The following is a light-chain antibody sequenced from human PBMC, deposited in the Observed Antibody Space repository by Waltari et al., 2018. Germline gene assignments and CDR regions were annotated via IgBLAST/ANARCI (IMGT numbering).Light chain of an antibody. J-gene: IGKJ4*01. CDR1: QTIPNY. V-gene: IGKV1-39*01. CDR3: QQTYSVPLT. Sequence: DIQVTQSPSSLSASVGDRVISPCRTSQTIPNYLNWYQRKPGKAPQLLIYAASNLQSGVPSRFSGSGSGTDFTLTISSLQPDDFATYFCQQTYSVPLTFGGGTRVEIK. CDR2: AAS.